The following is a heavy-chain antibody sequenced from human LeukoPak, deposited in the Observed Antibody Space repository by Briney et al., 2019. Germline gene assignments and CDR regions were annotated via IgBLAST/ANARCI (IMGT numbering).Heavy chain of an antibody. D-gene: IGHD1-26*01. Sequence: ASVKVSCKASGYTFTSYGISWVRQAPGQGLEWMGWISAYNGNTNYAQKLQGRVTMTTDTSTSTAYMELRSLRSDDTAVYYCARLVAAGVSEGSLWELGEPLWYFDLWGRGTLVTVSS. CDR1: GYTFTSYG. J-gene: IGHJ2*01. CDR3: ARLVAAGVSEGSLWELGEPLWYFDL. CDR2: ISAYNGNT. V-gene: IGHV1-18*01.